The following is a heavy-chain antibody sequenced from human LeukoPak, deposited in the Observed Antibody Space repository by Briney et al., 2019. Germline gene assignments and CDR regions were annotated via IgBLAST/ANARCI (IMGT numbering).Heavy chain of an antibody. Sequence: SQTLSLTCTVSGGSISSGSYYWSWIRQPAGKGLEWIGRIYTSGSTNYNPSLKSRVTISVDTSKNQFSLKLSSVTAADTAVYYCASHKGKDAFDIWGQGTMVTVSS. CDR2: IYTSGST. D-gene: IGHD4-23*01. CDR1: GGSISSGSYY. J-gene: IGHJ3*02. V-gene: IGHV4-61*02. CDR3: ASHKGKDAFDI.